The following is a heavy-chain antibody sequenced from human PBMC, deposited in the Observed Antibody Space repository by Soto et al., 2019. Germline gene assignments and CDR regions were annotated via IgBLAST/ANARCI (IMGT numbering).Heavy chain of an antibody. CDR1: GYTFTSYG. V-gene: IGHV1-18*01. CDR3: ARDTPSRITMVRGALDY. CDR2: ISAYNGNT. D-gene: IGHD3-10*01. J-gene: IGHJ4*02. Sequence: QGQLVQSGAEVKKPGASVKVSCKASGYTFTSYGISWVRQAPGQGLEWMGWISAYNGNTNYAQKLQGRVTMTTDTSTSTAYMELRSLRSDDTAVYYCARDTPSRITMVRGALDYWGQGTLVTVSS.